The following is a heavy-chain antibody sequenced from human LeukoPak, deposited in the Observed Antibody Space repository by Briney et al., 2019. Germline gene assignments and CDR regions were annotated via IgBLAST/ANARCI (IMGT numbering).Heavy chain of an antibody. D-gene: IGHD5-12*01. CDR2: INSDGSST. CDR1: GFTFSSYW. Sequence: GGSLRLSCAASGFTFSSYWMHWVRQAPGKGLVWVSRINSDGSSTSYADSVKGRFTISRDNAKNTLYLQMNSLRAEDTAVYYCARGGYSGCNFDYWGQGTLVTVSS. CDR3: ARGGYSGCNFDY. J-gene: IGHJ4*02. V-gene: IGHV3-74*01.